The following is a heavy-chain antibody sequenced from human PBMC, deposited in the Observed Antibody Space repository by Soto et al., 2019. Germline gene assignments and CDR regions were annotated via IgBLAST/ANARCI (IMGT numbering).Heavy chain of an antibody. J-gene: IGHJ6*02. D-gene: IGHD4-17*01. V-gene: IGHV1-3*01. CDR3: AGPLRTGPYYYYYGMDV. Sequence: GASVKVSCKASGYTFTSYAMHWVRQAPGQRLEWMGWINAGNGNTKYSQKFQGRVTITRDTSASTAYMELRSLRSDDTAVYYCAGPLRTGPYYYYYGMDVWGQGTTVTVSS. CDR2: INAGNGNT. CDR1: GYTFTSYA.